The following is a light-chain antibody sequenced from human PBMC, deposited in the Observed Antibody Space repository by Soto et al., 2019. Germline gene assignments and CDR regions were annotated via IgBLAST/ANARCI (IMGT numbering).Light chain of an antibody. Sequence: EIVLTQSPGTLSLSPGERATLSCRASQSVNNNYLAWYQQKPGQAPRLLIYGASSRATGIPDRFSGSGSGTDFTLTISRLEPEDFAVYYCQQYNVWPLTFGGGTKVEFK. CDR3: QQYNVWPLT. CDR1: QSVNNNY. J-gene: IGKJ4*01. V-gene: IGKV3-20*01. CDR2: GAS.